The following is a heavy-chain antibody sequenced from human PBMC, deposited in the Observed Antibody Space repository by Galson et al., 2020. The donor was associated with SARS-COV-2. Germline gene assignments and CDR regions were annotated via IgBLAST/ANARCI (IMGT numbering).Heavy chain of an antibody. V-gene: IGHV4-39*01. CDR1: GGSISSSSYY. D-gene: IGHD6-19*01. CDR3: ARHRSGWYVGVDY. CDR2: IYYSGST. Sequence: SETLSLTCTVSGGSISSSSYYWGWIRQPPGKGLEWIGSIYYSGSTYYNPSLKSRVTISVDTSKNQFSLKLSSVTAADTAVYYCARHRSGWYVGVDYWGQGTLVTVSS. J-gene: IGHJ4*02.